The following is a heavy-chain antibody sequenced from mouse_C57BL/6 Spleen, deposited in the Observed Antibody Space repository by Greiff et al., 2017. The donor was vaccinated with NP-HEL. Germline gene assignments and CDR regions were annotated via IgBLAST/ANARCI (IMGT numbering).Heavy chain of an antibody. CDR2: ISYDGSN. J-gene: IGHJ1*03. CDR1: GYSITSGYY. CDR3: ASLLLRSYFDV. D-gene: IGHD1-1*01. Sequence: EVQLVESGPGLVKPSQSLSLTCSVTGYSITSGYYWNWIRQFPGNKLEWMGYISYDGSNNYNPSLKNRISITRDTSKNQFFLKLNSVTTEDTATYYCASLLLRSYFDVWGTGTTVTVSS. V-gene: IGHV3-6*01.